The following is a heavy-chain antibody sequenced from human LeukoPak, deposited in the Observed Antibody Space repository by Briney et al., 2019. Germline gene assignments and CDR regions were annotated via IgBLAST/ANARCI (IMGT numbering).Heavy chain of an antibody. CDR2: MNPNSGNT. Sequence: GASVKVSCKASGYTFTSYDINWVRQATGHGLEWMGWMNPNSGNTGYAQKFQGRVTITRNTSISTAYMELSSLRSEDTAVYYCARRRGWEMATTEYYFDYWGQGTLVTVSS. CDR3: ARRRGWEMATTEYYFDY. V-gene: IGHV1-8*03. D-gene: IGHD5-24*01. J-gene: IGHJ4*02. CDR1: GYTFTSYD.